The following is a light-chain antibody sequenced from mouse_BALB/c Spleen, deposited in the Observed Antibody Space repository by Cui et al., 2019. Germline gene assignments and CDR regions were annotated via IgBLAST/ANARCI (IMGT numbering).Light chain of an antibody. V-gene: IGKV6-15*01. CDR2: SAS. Sequence: DIVMTQSQKFMSTSVGDRVSVTCKASQNVGTNVAWYQQKPGQSPKALIYSASYRYSGVPDRFTGSGSGTDLTLTISNVQSEDLAEYFCQQYNSYPYTFGGGTKLEIK. J-gene: IGKJ2*01. CDR1: QNVGTN. CDR3: QQYNSYPYT.